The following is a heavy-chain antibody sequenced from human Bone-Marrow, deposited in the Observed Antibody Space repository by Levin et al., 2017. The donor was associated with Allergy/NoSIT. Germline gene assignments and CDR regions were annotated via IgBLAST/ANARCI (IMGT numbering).Heavy chain of an antibody. CDR2: ISDSSSSI. V-gene: IGHV3-48*02. CDR1: GFTFSNSS. D-gene: IGHD6-13*01. Sequence: GGSLRLSCAASGFTFSNSSMNWVRQAPGKGLEWVSYISDSSSSIFYADSVKGRFTISRDNAKNSLLLQMNSLREEDTAVYYCARDCPHLSYSSTWYYYYGMDVWGQGTTVTVSS. J-gene: IGHJ6*02. CDR3: ARDCPHLSYSSTWYYYYGMDV.